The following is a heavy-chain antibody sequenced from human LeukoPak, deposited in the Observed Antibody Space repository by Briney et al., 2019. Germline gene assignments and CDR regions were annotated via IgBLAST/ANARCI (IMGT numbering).Heavy chain of an antibody. D-gene: IGHD1-26*01. Sequence: ASVKVSCKASGYAFTSDGISWVRQAPGQGLEWMGLISAYNGNTNYAQKLQGRVTMTTDTSTSTAHMELRSLRSDDTAVYYCPSGELLPDGYYYYYGMDVWGQGTTVTVSS. CDR3: PSGELLPDGYYYYYGMDV. V-gene: IGHV1-18*01. CDR1: GYAFTSDG. J-gene: IGHJ6*02. CDR2: ISAYNGNT.